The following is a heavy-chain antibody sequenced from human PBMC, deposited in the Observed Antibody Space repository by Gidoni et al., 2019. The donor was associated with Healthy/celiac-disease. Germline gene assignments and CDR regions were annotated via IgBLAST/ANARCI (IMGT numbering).Heavy chain of an antibody. Sequence: EVHLFESGGGLVQPGGSLCLSCAASGFSFSMSAMSWVRQAPGKGLEGVSAMRGSGGSTYYADAVKGRFTISRDNAKNTLYLQMNSLRAEDKAVYYCAKPEYYYDSSGYFFDYWGQGTLVTVSS. V-gene: IGHV3-23*01. CDR2: MRGSGGST. D-gene: IGHD3-22*01. CDR1: GFSFSMSA. J-gene: IGHJ4*02. CDR3: AKPEYYYDSSGYFFDY.